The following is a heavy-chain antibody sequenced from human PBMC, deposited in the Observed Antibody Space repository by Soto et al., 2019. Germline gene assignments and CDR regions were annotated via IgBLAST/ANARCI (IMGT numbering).Heavy chain of an antibody. CDR3: ARGGRGLSGEYYYGMDV. D-gene: IGHD3-10*01. V-gene: IGHV1-8*01. Sequence: GESLKISCKASGYTFTSYDINWVRQATGQGLEWMGWMNPNSGNTGYAQKFQGRVTMTRNTSISTAYMELSSLRSEDTAVYYCARGGRGLSGEYYYGMDVWGQGTTVTVSS. J-gene: IGHJ6*02. CDR1: GYTFTSYD. CDR2: MNPNSGNT.